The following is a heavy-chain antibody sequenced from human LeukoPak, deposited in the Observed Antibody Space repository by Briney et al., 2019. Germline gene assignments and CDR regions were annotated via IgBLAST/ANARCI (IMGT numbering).Heavy chain of an antibody. J-gene: IGHJ4*02. Sequence: GGSLRLSCAASGFTFSSYGMHWVRQAPGKGLEWVAFIRYDGSNKYYADSVKGRFTISRDNSKNTLYLQMNSLRAEDTAVYYCARDYIAAALNWGQGTLVTVSS. CDR1: GFTFSSYG. CDR3: ARDYIAAALN. CDR2: IRYDGSNK. D-gene: IGHD6-13*01. V-gene: IGHV3-30*02.